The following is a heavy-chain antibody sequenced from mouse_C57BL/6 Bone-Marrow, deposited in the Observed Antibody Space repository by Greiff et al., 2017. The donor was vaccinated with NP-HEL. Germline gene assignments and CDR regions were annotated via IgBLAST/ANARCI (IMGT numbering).Heavy chain of an antibody. CDR2: INPGSGGP. CDR1: GYAFTNSL. J-gene: IGHJ2*01. D-gene: IGHD2-4*01. CDR3: ARRPSTMITFDD. Sequence: VQLQQSGAELVRPGTSVKVSCKASGYAFTNSLIEWVKPRPGQGLEWIGVINPGSGGPNYHEKFKGKATLTADKSSSTAYMQLSSLTSEDSAVYVCARRPSTMITFDDWGQGTTLTVSS. V-gene: IGHV1-54*01.